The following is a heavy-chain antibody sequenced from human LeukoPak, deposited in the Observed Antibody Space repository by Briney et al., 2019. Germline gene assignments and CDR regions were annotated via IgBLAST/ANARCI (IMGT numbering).Heavy chain of an antibody. J-gene: IGHJ4*02. V-gene: IGHV3-30*04. CDR1: GFTFSSYA. CDR3: ARELRPLNYFDY. D-gene: IGHD5-12*01. Sequence: GGSLRLSCAASGFTFSSYAMSWVRQAPGKGLEWVAVISKDGRNEYYADSVEGRFTISRDNSKNTLYLQMNSLTTEDTAVYYCARELRPLNYFDYWGQGTLVTVSS. CDR2: ISKDGRNE.